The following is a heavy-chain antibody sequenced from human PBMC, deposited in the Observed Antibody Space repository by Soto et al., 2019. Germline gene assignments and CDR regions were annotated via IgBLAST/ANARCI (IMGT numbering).Heavy chain of an antibody. V-gene: IGHV3-7*03. CDR1: GFPFSVTTSL. Sequence: GGSLRLSCASSGFPFSVTTSLMSWVRQTPGKGLEWVANIQPDEREIHYADSVKGRFTISRDNAKNSLYLQMDSLRADDTALYYCAARGGSYGYFDFWGQGTLVTVSS. CDR3: AARGGSYGYFDF. D-gene: IGHD1-26*01. CDR2: IQPDEREI. J-gene: IGHJ4*02.